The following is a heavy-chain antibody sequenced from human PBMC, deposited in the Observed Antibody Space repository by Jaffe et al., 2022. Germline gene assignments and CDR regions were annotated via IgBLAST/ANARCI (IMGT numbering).Heavy chain of an antibody. CDR3: ARDKKLAEVPPDSVDFWSGYHFRTPGAFDI. J-gene: IGHJ3*02. V-gene: IGHV3-48*01. D-gene: IGHD3-3*01. CDR1: GFTFSSYS. Sequence: EVQLVESGGGLVQPGGSLRLSCAASGFTFSSYSMNWVRQAPGKGLEWVSYISSSSSTIYYADSVKGRFTISRDNAKNSLYLQMNSLRAEDTAVYYCARDKKLAEVPPDSVDFWSGYHFRTPGAFDIWGQGTMVTVSS. CDR2: ISSSSSTI.